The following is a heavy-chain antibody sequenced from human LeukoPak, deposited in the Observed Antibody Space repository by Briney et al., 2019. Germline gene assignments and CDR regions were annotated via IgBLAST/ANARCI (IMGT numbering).Heavy chain of an antibody. V-gene: IGHV1-2*02. J-gene: IGHJ1*01. CDR1: GYTFTGYY. Sequence: ASVKVSCKASGYTFTGYYMHWVRQAPGQGLEWVGWINPRSGGIDYAQRLQGRVSMTTDTSIATAYMELSRLTSDDTAIYYCARGTIGSYSSVHDWGQGTLLIASS. D-gene: IGHD1-26*01. CDR3: ARGTIGSYSSVHD. CDR2: INPRSGGI.